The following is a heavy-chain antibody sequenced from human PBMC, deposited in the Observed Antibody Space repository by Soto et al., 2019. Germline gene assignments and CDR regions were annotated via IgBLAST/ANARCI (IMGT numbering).Heavy chain of an antibody. V-gene: IGHV1-2*04. CDR1: GYTKTGYY. CDR3: ARAAARYYGMDV. CDR2: INPNSGGT. J-gene: IGHJ6*02. D-gene: IGHD6-13*01. Sequence: GASVKVSCKASGYTKTGYYMHSLRQAPGQGLEWMGWINPNSGGTNYAQKFQGWVTMTRDTSISTAYMELSRLRSDDTAVYYCARAAARYYGMDVWGQGTTVTVSS.